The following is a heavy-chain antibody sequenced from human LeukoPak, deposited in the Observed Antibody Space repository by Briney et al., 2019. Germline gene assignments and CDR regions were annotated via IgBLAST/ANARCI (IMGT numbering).Heavy chain of an antibody. Sequence: GGSLRLSCAASGFTFSSYGMTWVRQAPGKGLEWVSYISSSSSTIYYADSVKGRFTISRDNSKNTLYLQMNSLRAEDTAVYYCAKEIYGDSTGGRFQHWGQGTLVTVSS. D-gene: IGHD4-17*01. J-gene: IGHJ1*01. CDR3: AKEIYGDSTGGRFQH. CDR1: GFTFSSYG. V-gene: IGHV3-48*01. CDR2: ISSSSSTI.